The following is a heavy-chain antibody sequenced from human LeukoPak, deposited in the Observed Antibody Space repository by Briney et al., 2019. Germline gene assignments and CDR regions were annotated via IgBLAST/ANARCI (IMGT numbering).Heavy chain of an antibody. CDR2: IKRKTDGGTT. CDR1: GFTFSNAW. J-gene: IGHJ4*02. V-gene: IGHV3-15*01. Sequence: GGSLRLSCAASGFTFSNAWMNWVRQTPGKGLEWVGRIKRKTDGGTTDYAAPVKGRFTISRDDSKNTLYLQMNSLKTEDTAVYYCTTDPPIYGAPPFDYWGQGTLVTVSS. D-gene: IGHD4-17*01. CDR3: TTDPPIYGAPPFDY.